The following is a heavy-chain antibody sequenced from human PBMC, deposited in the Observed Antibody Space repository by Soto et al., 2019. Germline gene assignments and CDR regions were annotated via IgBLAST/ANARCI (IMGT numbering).Heavy chain of an antibody. J-gene: IGHJ6*02. V-gene: IGHV4-39*01. Sequence: SQSLPLPWTVSAGYNSHRTHAWGSLRHTQGKGLEWSGTFYYSGSTNYNPSLKSRVTMSVDTSKNQFSLKVSSVTAADTALYYCARLGGYCTTSCYGYYAMDVWGQGTTVT. D-gene: IGHD2-8*01. CDR3: ARLGGYCTTSCYGYYAMDV. CDR2: FYYSGST. CDR1: AGYNSHRTHA.